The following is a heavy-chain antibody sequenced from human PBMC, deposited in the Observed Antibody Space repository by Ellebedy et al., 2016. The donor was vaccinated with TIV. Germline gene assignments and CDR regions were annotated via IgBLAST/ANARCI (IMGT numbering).Heavy chain of an antibody. D-gene: IGHD4-17*01. Sequence: GESLKISCAASGFIFTNYAMHWVRQAPGKGLEWVATISYDGLNKYYADSVKGRFTISRDNSENTLYLQMKSLRSDDTAMYYCARGGYGDYVLDCWGQGILVTVSS. CDR1: GFIFTNYA. J-gene: IGHJ4*02. CDR2: ISYDGLNK. CDR3: ARGGYGDYVLDC. V-gene: IGHV3-30*04.